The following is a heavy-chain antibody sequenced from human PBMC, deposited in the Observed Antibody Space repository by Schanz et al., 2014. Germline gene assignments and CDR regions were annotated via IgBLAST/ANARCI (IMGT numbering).Heavy chain of an antibody. CDR3: VRAVGPAALHGYWFDP. CDR2: INPNSGAA. J-gene: IGHJ5*02. CDR1: GYTFTGYH. D-gene: IGHD2-2*01. Sequence: QVQLVQSGAEVKKPGASVKVSCKASGYTFTGYHMHWVRQAPGQGLEWMGRINPNSGAANYAQKFQGRVTLTRDTSRTTSISTAYMELSRLRPDDTAIYYCVRAVGPAALHGYWFDPWGQGTLVTVSS. V-gene: IGHV1-2*06.